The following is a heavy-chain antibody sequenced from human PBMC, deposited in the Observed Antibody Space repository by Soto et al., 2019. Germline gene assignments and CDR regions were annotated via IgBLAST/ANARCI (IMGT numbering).Heavy chain of an antibody. J-gene: IGHJ6*02. D-gene: IGHD2-15*01. CDR3: ARHHRVVAVRGTDV. CDR2: MNPNSGNT. CDR1: GYTFTSYD. Sequence: ASVKVSCKASGYTFTSYDINWVRQATGQGLEWMGWMNPNSGNTGYAQKFQGRVTMTRNTSISTAYMELSSLRSEDTAVYYCARHHRVVAVRGTDVWGQGTTVTVSS. V-gene: IGHV1-8*01.